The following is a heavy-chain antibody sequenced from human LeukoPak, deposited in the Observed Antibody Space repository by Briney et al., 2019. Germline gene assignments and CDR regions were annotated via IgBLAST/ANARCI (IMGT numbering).Heavy chain of an antibody. V-gene: IGHV4-39*01. CDR2: IYYSGST. CDR3: ARGRRNSYGREGPFDY. CDR1: GGSISSSSYY. J-gene: IGHJ4*02. Sequence: SETLSLTCTVSGGSISSSSYYWGWIRQPPGKGLEWIGSIYYSGSTYYNPSLKSRVTISVDTSKNQFSLKLSSVTAADTAVYYCARGRRNSYGREGPFDYWGQGTLVTVSS. D-gene: IGHD5-18*01.